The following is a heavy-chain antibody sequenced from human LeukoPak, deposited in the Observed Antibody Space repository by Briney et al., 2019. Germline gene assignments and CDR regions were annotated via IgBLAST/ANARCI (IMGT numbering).Heavy chain of an antibody. V-gene: IGHV4-39*01. D-gene: IGHD7-27*01. CDR3: AGLGILRS. Sequence: SETLSLTCTVSGGSVSSSSYYWGWIRQPPGKGLEWIGSISYSGTNYNNPSLKSRVSISIDTSKNQFSVKLTSVTAADTAMYYCAGLGILRSWGQGTLVTVSS. CDR2: ISYSGTN. J-gene: IGHJ5*02. CDR1: GGSVSSSSYY.